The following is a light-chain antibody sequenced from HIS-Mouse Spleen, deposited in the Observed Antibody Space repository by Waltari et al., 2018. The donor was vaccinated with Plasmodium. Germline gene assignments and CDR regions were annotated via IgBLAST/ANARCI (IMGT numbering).Light chain of an antibody. CDR2: RNN. V-gene: IGLV1-47*01. CDR3: QAWDSSTVV. J-gene: IGLJ2*01. CDR1: SSNIGSNY. Sequence: QSVLTQPPSASGTPGQRVTISCSGSSSNIGSNYVYWYQQLPGTAPKLLIYRNNRRPSGIPERFSGSNSGNTATLTISGTQAMDEADYYCQAWDSSTVVFGGGTKLTVL.